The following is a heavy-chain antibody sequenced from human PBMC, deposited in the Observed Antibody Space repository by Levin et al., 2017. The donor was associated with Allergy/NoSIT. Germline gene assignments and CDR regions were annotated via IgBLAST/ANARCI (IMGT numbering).Heavy chain of an antibody. V-gene: IGHV4-34*12. CDR1: GGSFSGYY. D-gene: IGHD6-6*01. CDR2: IIHSGST. J-gene: IGHJ4*02. Sequence: PSETLSLTCAVYGGSFSGYYWSGIRKPPGKGREGIGEIIHSGSTNYNPSLKSRVTISVDTSKNQFSLKLSSVTAADTAVYYCARRAIEYSSEPGFDYWGQGTLVTVSS. CDR3: ARRAIEYSSEPGFDY.